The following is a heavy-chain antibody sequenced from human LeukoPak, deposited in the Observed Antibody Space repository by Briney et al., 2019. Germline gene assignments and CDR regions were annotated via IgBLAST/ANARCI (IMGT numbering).Heavy chain of an antibody. J-gene: IGHJ6*03. CDR1: GGSISGYY. CDR2: IYYSGRI. Sequence: SETLCLTCTVSGGSISGYYWTGIGQPPGKGLEGRGYIYYSGRINYNPSPKSRGTISLYTSKNQFSLMLSSVAAADKAVYYCARVRWRSGWNRGYYMDVWGKGTTVTVSS. CDR3: ARVRWRSGWNRGYYMDV. V-gene: IGHV4-59*01. D-gene: IGHD6-19*01.